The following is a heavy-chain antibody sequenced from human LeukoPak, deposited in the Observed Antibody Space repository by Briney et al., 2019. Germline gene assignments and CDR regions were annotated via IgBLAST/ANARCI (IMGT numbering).Heavy chain of an antibody. Sequence: SETLSLTCAVYGGSFSGYYWSWIRQPPGKGLEWIEEINHSGSTNYNPSLKSRVTISVDTSKNQFSLKLSSVTAADTAVYYCASPWGLRADYWGQGTLVTVSS. CDR1: GGSFSGYY. V-gene: IGHV4-34*01. CDR2: INHSGST. J-gene: IGHJ4*02. CDR3: ASPWGLRADY. D-gene: IGHD3-16*01.